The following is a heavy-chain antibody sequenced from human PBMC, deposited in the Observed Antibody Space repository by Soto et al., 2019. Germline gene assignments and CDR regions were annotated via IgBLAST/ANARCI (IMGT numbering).Heavy chain of an antibody. D-gene: IGHD3-3*01. J-gene: IGHJ5*02. CDR3: ARNPNYDFWSGYSRVWFDP. CDR1: GGTFSSYA. Sequence: SVKVSCKASGGTFSSYAISWVRQAPGQGLEWMGGIIPIFGTANYAQKFQGRVTITADESTSTAYMELSSLRSEDTAVYYCARNPNYDFWSGYSRVWFDPGAREPWSPSPQ. CDR2: IIPIFGTA. V-gene: IGHV1-69*13.